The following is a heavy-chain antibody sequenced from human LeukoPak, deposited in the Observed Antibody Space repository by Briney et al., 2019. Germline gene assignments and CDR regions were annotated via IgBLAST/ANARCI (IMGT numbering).Heavy chain of an antibody. CDR1: GFIVSGNH. CDR2: VYSVGAT. J-gene: IGHJ4*02. CDR3: ATERPGSRTLDS. Sequence: TGGSLRLSCAASGFIVSGNHMNWVRLAPGKGLEWVSIVYSVGATYYEDSVKGRFTVSRDDSKNIVFLQMNNLRSEDTAVYFCATERPGSRTLDSWGQGTPVTVSS. D-gene: IGHD1-14*01. V-gene: IGHV3-66*01.